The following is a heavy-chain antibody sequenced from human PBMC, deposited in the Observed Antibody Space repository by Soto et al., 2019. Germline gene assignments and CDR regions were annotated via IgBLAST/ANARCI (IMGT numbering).Heavy chain of an antibody. D-gene: IGHD3-9*01. V-gene: IGHV5-51*01. CDR3: ARTYYDILTGYYYLDY. Sequence: GESLKISCKGSGYSFTSYWIGWVRQMPGKGLEWMGIIYPGDSDTRYSPSFQGQVTISADKSISTAYLQWSSLKASDTAMYYCARTYYDILTGYYYLDYWGQGTLVTVSS. CDR2: IYPGDSDT. CDR1: GYSFTSYW. J-gene: IGHJ4*02.